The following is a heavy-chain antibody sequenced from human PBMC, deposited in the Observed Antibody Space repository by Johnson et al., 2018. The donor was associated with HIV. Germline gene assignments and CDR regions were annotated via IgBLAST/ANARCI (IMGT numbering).Heavy chain of an antibody. Sequence: QVQLVESGGGVVQPGRSLRLSCAASGFTFSRYAMHWVRQAPGKGLERVAVISYDGSNKSYADSVKGPFTISRDNSKNTLYLQMNSLRAEDTAVYYCGVDIWGQGTMVTVSS. CDR1: GFTFSRYA. V-gene: IGHV3-30-3*01. CDR2: ISYDGSNK. CDR3: GVDI. J-gene: IGHJ3*02.